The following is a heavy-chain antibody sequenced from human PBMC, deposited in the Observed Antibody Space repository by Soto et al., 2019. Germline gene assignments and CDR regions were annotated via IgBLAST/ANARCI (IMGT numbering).Heavy chain of an antibody. J-gene: IGHJ4*02. CDR3: ARDSTMIVVVITPPDY. V-gene: IGHV3-7*01. D-gene: IGHD3-22*01. Sequence: GGSLRLSCAASGFTFSNYWMSWVRQAPGKGLEWVANIKQDGSEKYYVDSVKGRFTLSRDNAKNSLQLQMNSLRAEDTAVYYCARDSTMIVVVITPPDYWGQGTLVTVSS. CDR1: GFTFSNYW. CDR2: IKQDGSEK.